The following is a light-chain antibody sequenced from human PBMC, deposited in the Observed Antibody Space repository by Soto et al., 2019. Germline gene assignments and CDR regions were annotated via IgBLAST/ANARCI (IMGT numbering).Light chain of an antibody. CDR1: QSIGSY. CDR3: QQSHRTPPWT. V-gene: IGKV1-39*01. J-gene: IGKJ1*01. Sequence: DIQMTQYPSSLSASVGDRVTITCRASQSIGSYLNWYQVKPGKAPKLLIYAASGLQSGVPSRFSGSGSGTEFTLTITSLQPEDSATYYCQQSHRTPPWTFGPGTKVEIK. CDR2: AAS.